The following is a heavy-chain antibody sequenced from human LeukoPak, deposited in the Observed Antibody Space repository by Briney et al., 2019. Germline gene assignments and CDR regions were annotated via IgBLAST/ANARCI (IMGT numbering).Heavy chain of an antibody. D-gene: IGHD6-13*01. CDR2: IYYSGST. J-gene: IGHJ3*02. CDR3: ASLAAAASSGDDAFDI. CDR1: GGSISSSSYY. V-gene: IGHV4-39*01. Sequence: PSETLSLTCTASGGSISSSSYYWDWIRQPPGKGLEWIGSIYYSGSTYYNPSLKRRVTISVDTSKNQFSLKLSSVTAADTAVYYCASLAAAASSGDDAFDIWGQGTMVTVSS.